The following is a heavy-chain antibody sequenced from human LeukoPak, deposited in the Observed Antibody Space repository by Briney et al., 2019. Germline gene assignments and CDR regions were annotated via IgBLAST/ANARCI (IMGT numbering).Heavy chain of an antibody. CDR3: ARDRFYSSSSLGAFDI. Sequence: PSETLSLTCTVSGGSISSYYWSWIRQPPGKGLEWIGYIYYSGSTNYNPSLKSRVTISVDTSKNQFSLKLSSVTAADTAVYYCARDRFYSSSSLGAFDIWGQGTMVTVSS. CDR2: IYYSGST. D-gene: IGHD6-6*01. V-gene: IGHV4-59*01. J-gene: IGHJ3*02. CDR1: GGSISSYY.